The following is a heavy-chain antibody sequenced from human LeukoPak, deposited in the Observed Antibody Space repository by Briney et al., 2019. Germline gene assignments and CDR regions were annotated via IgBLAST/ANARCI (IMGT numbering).Heavy chain of an antibody. D-gene: IGHD2-2*01. CDR2: ITSSSAYI. CDR1: GFAFSGYP. J-gene: IGHJ3*02. CDR3: ASNQYCSSTSCYLGAFDM. V-gene: IGHV3-21*06. Sequence: GGSLRLSCAASGFAFSGYPMNWVRQAPGKGLEWVSSITSSSAYIYYTDSVKGRFTVSRDNAKNSLYLQMDSLRVDDTAVYYCASNQYCSSTSCYLGAFDMWGEGTMATVSS.